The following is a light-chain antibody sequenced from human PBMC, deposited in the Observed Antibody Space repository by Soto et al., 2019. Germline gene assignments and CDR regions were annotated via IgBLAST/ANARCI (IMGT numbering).Light chain of an antibody. Sequence: QSVLTQPPSVSAAPGQKVTISCSGSSSNIGNNFLSWYQQLPGTAPKLLIYENNKRPSGIPDRFSGSKSGTSATLGITGLQTGDEALYYCGTWYSSLSEVVFGGGTKLTVL. CDR3: GTWYSSLSEVV. J-gene: IGLJ2*01. CDR2: ENN. CDR1: SSNIGNNF. V-gene: IGLV1-51*02.